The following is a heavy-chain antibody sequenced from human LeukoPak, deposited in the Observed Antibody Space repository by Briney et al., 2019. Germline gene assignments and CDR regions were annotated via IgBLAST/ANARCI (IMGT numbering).Heavy chain of an antibody. J-gene: IGHJ6*02. CDR3: ARGYSSLGYYGMDV. V-gene: IGHV4-34*01. CDR2: INHSGST. CDR1: GGSFSGYY. Sequence: SETLSLACAVYGGSFSGYYWSWIRQPPGKGLEWIGEINHSGSTNYNPSLKSRVTISVDTSKNQFSLKLSSVTAADTAVYYCARGYSSLGYYGMDVWGQGTTVTVSS. D-gene: IGHD6-6*01.